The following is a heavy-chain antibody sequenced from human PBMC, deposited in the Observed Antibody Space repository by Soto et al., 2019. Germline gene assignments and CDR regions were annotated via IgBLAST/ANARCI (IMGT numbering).Heavy chain of an antibody. CDR2: LLRSGSSA. V-gene: IGHV3-23*01. D-gene: IGHD4-17*01. CDR1: GFTFRNYA. Sequence: GGSLRLSCAASGFTFRNYAMTWARQAPGKGLEWVSSLLRSGSSAYYADSVRGRFTISSDTSANSLYLQMDNLRAEDTAIYYCAKDAISGDGIWLMDSRGQGTVVTVSS. J-gene: IGHJ4*02. CDR3: AKDAISGDGIWLMDS.